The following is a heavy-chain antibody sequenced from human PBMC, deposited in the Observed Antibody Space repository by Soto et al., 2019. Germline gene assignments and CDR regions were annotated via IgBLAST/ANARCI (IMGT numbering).Heavy chain of an antibody. CDR3: ARHGGFNQEY. J-gene: IGHJ4*02. CDR2: IYHNENA. Sequence: QVQLQESGPGLVKPSETLSLTCTVSGASISSGTWWSWVRQSPGKGLEWIRQIYHNENADYNPSLESRVVISADKSSNQLSLKMNSVTAADTAVYYCARHGGFNQEYWGQGTLVTASS. V-gene: IGHV4-4*02. CDR1: GASISSGTW. D-gene: IGHD2-2*01.